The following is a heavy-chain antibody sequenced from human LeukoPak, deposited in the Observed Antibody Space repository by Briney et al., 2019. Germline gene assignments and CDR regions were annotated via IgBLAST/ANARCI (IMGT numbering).Heavy chain of an antibody. Sequence: GRSLRLSCAATGFTFNHYGMHWVRQAPGKGLEWVAVIWSDGTNTYYTDSVKGRFTISRVDSEKTVYLQMKSLRPEDTGVYYCARDAQRGFDHSNSLQYWGQGTPVTVST. CDR1: GFTFNHYG. J-gene: IGHJ4*02. V-gene: IGHV3-33*01. CDR2: IWSDGTNT. CDR3: ARDAQRGFDHSNSLQY. D-gene: IGHD4-11*01.